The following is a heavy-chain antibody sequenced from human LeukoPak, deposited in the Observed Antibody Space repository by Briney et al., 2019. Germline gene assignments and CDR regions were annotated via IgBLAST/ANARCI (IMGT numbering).Heavy chain of an antibody. CDR1: GFSFSTFA. V-gene: IGHV3-30*04. D-gene: IGHD3-10*01. J-gene: IGHJ4*02. CDR3: GRIGIGSETDS. Sequence: GGALRLSCSASGFSFSTFAMDWVRQAPGKGLEWGAAISYNGGTTYEGESVKGGFTVSRDNSKNTLYLQMNSLRVEDTGLYYCGRIGIGSETDSWGQGTLVIVSS. CDR2: ISYNGGTT.